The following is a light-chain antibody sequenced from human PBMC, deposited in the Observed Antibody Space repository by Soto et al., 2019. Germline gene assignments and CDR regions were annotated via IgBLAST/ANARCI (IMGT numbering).Light chain of an antibody. CDR2: EAS. CDR3: QNYNSAPYA. J-gene: IGKJ2*01. Sequence: DIQMTQSPSSLSASVGDRVTITCRASQGISNYVAWYQQKPGKVPTLPIYEASTLQSGVPSRFSGRGSGTDFTLTISSLQPEDVATYFCQNYNSAPYAFGQGTKLEIK. CDR1: QGISNY. V-gene: IGKV1-27*01.